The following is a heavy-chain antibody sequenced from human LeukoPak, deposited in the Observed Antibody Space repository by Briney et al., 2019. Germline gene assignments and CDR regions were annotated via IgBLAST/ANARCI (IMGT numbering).Heavy chain of an antibody. Sequence: SETLSLTCTVSGYSISSGYYWGWTRPALGRGLEWIGNIYHSGTSYYNQSLKSRVTISVDTSKNQFSLNLSSVTAADTAVYYCARDLGRYYDRGTLSAFDIWGQGTMVTVSS. CDR3: ARDLGRYYDRGTLSAFDI. V-gene: IGHV4-38-2*02. J-gene: IGHJ3*02. D-gene: IGHD3-9*01. CDR2: IYHSGTS. CDR1: GYSISSGYY.